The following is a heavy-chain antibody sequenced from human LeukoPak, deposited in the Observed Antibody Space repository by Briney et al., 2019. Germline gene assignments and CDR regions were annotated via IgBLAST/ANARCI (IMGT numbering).Heavy chain of an antibody. V-gene: IGHV3-48*03. J-gene: IGHJ6*04. CDR3: AELGITMIGGV. CDR2: ISSIGSTI. CDR1: GFTFSSYE. Sequence: PGGSLRLSCAASGFTFSSYEMNWVRQAPGKGLEWVSYISSIGSTIYYADSVKGRLTISRDNAKNSLYLQMNSLRAEDTAVYYCAELGITMIGGVWGKGTTVTISS. D-gene: IGHD3-10*02.